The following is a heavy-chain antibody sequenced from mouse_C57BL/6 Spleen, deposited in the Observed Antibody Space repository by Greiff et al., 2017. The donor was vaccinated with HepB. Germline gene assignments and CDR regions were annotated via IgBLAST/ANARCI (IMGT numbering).Heavy chain of an antibody. CDR2: IYPGSGNT. CDR3: AREDDYGSSPSWYFGV. V-gene: IGHV1-66*01. J-gene: IGHJ1*02. D-gene: IGHD1-1*01. Sequence: VQLQQSGPELVKPGASVKISCKASGYSFPSYYIHWVKQRTGQGLEWIGWIYPGSGNTKYNEKFKGKATLTADTSSSTAYIQLSSLTSEDSAVYFCAREDDYGSSPSWYFGVWATVTPVTVSS. CDR1: GYSFPSYY.